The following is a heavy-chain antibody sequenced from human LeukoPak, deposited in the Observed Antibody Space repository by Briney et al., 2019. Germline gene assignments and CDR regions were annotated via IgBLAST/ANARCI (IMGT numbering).Heavy chain of an antibody. Sequence: PGGSLRLSCAASGFTFSDYYMSWIRQAPGKGLEWVSHISSSGSTIYYADSVKGRFTISRDNAKNSLYLQMNSLRAEDTAVYYCARDKSSSWGYYYYGMDVWGQGTTVTVSS. CDR1: GFTFSDYY. V-gene: IGHV3-11*01. J-gene: IGHJ6*02. CDR3: ARDKSSSWGYYYYGMDV. D-gene: IGHD6-13*01. CDR2: ISSSGSTI.